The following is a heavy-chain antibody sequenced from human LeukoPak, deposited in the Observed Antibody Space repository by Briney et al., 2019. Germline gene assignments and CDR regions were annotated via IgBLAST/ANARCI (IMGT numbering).Heavy chain of an antibody. CDR1: GFTFSSFG. CDR3: AKVVGVVGATRPYYFDY. V-gene: IGHV3-48*02. Sequence: GGSLRLSCAASGFTFSSFGMNWVRQAPGKGLEWVSYLSNSSNTIYYADSVKGRFIISRDNAKNSLYLQMNSLRDEDTALYYCAKVVGVVGATRPYYFDYWGRGTLVTVSS. J-gene: IGHJ4*02. CDR2: LSNSSNTI. D-gene: IGHD1-26*01.